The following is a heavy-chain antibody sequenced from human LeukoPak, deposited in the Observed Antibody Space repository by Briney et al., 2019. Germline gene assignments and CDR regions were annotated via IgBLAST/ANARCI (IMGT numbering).Heavy chain of an antibody. CDR1: GYTFSSYE. J-gene: IGHJ4*02. CDR2: ISSSGSTI. D-gene: IGHD6-13*01. CDR3: ARNGIAAAGCSDY. V-gene: IGHV3-48*03. Sequence: PGGPLRLPCAASGYTFSSYEMNWVRQAPGKGLEWVSYISSSGSTIYYADSVKGRFTISRDNAKNSLYLQMNSLRAEDTAVYYCARNGIAAAGCSDYWGQGTLVTVSS.